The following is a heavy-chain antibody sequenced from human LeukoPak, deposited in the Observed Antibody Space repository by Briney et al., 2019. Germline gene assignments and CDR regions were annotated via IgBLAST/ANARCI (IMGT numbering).Heavy chain of an antibody. Sequence: GESLKISCKGSGYSFTSYWIAWVRQMPGKGLEWMGTIYTNDSEISYSPSFTGQVTISVDKSISTAYLQWSSLKASDTTMYYCARLKVGYYSGMDVWGQGTTVTVSS. CDR3: ARLKVGYYSGMDV. CDR1: GYSFTSYW. V-gene: IGHV5-51*01. CDR2: IYTNDSEI. J-gene: IGHJ6*02.